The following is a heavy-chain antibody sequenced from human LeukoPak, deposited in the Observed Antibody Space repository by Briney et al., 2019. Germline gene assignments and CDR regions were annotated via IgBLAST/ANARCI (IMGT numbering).Heavy chain of an antibody. J-gene: IGHJ4*02. D-gene: IGHD6-19*01. Sequence: PGGSLRLSCAASGFTFSSYAMSWVRQAPGKGLEWVSAISGSGGSTYYADSVKGRFTISRDNSKNTLYLQMNSLRAEDTAVYYCAKARIPGYSSGWYYFDYWGQGTLVTVSS. V-gene: IGHV3-23*01. CDR3: AKARIPGYSSGWYYFDY. CDR1: GFTFSSYA. CDR2: ISGSGGST.